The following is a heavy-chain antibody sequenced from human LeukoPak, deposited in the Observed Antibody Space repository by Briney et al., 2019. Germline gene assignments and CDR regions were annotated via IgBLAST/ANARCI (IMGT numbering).Heavy chain of an antibody. CDR3: ARRGAVPVEYLQY. V-gene: IGHV1-2*02. CDR1: GYTFTGYY. D-gene: IGHD6-19*01. J-gene: IGHJ1*01. Sequence: ASVKVSCKASGYTFTGYYIHWVRQAPGQGVEWMGWINPNSGGTNYAQKFQGRVTMTRDTSIGTAYMELSRLGSDDTAVYYCARRGAVPVEYLQYWGQGTLVTVSS. CDR2: INPNSGGT.